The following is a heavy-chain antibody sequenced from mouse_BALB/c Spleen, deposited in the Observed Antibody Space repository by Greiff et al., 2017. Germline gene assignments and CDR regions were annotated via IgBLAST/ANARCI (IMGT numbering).Heavy chain of an antibody. CDR2: IYPGSGST. J-gene: IGHJ4*01. D-gene: IGHD1-1*01. CDR3: ARVVRSRYYYAMDY. CDR1: GYTFTDYV. V-gene: IGHV1-77*01. Sequence: VKLQESGPELVKPGASVKMSCKASGYTFTDYVISWVKQRTGQGLEWIGEIYPGSGSTYYNEKFKGKATLTADKSSNTAYMQLSSLTSEDSAVYFCARVVRSRYYYAMDYWGQGTSVTVSS.